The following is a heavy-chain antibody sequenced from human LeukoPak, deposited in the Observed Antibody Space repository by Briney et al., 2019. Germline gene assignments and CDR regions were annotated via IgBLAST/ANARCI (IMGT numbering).Heavy chain of an antibody. CDR1: GGSISSYY. CDR3: ARSPMVRGVINGMDV. Sequence: SETLSLTCTVSGGSISSYYWSWIRQPAGKGLEWIGRIYTSGSTNYNPSLKSRVTISVDTSKNQFSLKLSSVTAADTAVYYCARSPMVRGVINGMDVWGQGTTVTVSS. J-gene: IGHJ6*02. CDR2: IYTSGST. D-gene: IGHD3-10*01. V-gene: IGHV4-4*07.